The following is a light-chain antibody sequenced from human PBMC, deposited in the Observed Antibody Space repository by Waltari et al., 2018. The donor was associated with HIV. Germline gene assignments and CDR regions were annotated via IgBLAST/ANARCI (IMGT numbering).Light chain of an antibody. J-gene: IGLJ2*01. CDR3: SSYSGRNRSVI. Sequence: QSALTQPPSASGSPGQAVTISCTGTSSDVGGHSYVSWYQQHPGKAPKLIISEVTNGPSGVPDRFSGSKSGNTASLTVSGLQAEDEGDYFCSSYSGRNRSVIFGGGTRVTVL. CDR1: SSDVGGHSY. V-gene: IGLV2-8*01. CDR2: EVT.